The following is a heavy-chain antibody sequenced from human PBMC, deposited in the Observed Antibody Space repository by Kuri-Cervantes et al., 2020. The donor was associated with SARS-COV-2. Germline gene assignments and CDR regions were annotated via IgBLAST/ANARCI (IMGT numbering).Heavy chain of an antibody. D-gene: IGHD1-1*01. CDR3: VRDGDHWNFDY. V-gene: IGHV3-74*01. CDR2: INPDGSYT. J-gene: IGHJ4*02. CDR1: GFTFSGHW. Sequence: GGSLRLSCAASGFTFSGHWIHWVRQAPGEGLVWVSRINPDGSYTNNADSVKGRFTLSRDNAKNMLFLQMSSLRAEDTAVYYCVRDGDHWNFDYWGQGTLVTVSS.